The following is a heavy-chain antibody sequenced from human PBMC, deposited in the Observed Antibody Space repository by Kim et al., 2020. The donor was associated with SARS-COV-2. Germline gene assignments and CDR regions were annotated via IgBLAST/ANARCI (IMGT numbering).Heavy chain of an antibody. J-gene: IGHJ4*02. CDR3: AKGPGEQLASGFDY. D-gene: IGHD6-13*01. Sequence: GGSLRLSCAASGFTFSSYGMHWVRQAPGKGLEWVAVISYDGSNKYYADSVKGRFTISRDNSKNTLYLQMNSLRAEDTAVYYCAKGPGEQLASGFDYWGQGTLVTVSS. V-gene: IGHV3-30*18. CDR1: GFTFSSYG. CDR2: ISYDGSNK.